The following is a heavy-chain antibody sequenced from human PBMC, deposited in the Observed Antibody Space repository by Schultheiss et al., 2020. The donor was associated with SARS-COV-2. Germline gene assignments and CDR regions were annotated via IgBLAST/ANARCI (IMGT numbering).Heavy chain of an antibody. D-gene: IGHD6-19*01. J-gene: IGHJ4*02. CDR3: VRLSRGLDH. Sequence: SETLSLTCAVSGYSISSGYYWSWIRQPPGKGLEWIGEINHSGSTNYNPSLESRVTVSIDKSKNHFSLRLTSVTAADTAMYYCVRLSRGLDHWGQGALVTVSS. CDR2: INHSGST. CDR1: GYSISSGYY. V-gene: IGHV4-38-2*01.